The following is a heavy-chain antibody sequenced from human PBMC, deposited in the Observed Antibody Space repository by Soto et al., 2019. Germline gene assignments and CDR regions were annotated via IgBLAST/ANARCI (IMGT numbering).Heavy chain of an antibody. J-gene: IGHJ4*02. CDR1: GFTFSNYG. Sequence: GGSLRLSCAASGFTFSNYGMHWVRQAPGKGLEWVAVIWYDGNNKYYADSVKGRFTISRDNSNNTLYVQMTSLRAEDTAGYYCARGLHSRFDYWGQGTLVTVSS. CDR2: IWYDGNNK. CDR3: ARGLHSRFDY. V-gene: IGHV3-33*01. D-gene: IGHD2-21*01.